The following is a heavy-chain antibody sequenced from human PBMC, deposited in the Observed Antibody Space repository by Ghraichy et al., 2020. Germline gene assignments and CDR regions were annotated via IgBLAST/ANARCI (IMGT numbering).Heavy chain of an antibody. J-gene: IGHJ6*03. Sequence: SETLSLTCTVSGGSISSYYWSWIRQPPGKGLEWIGYIYYSGSTNYNPSLKSRVTISVDTSKNQFSLKLSSVTAADTAVYYCARAIKDIVVVVAATRYYYYYYYMDVWGKGTTVTVSS. V-gene: IGHV4-59*01. CDR3: ARAIKDIVVVVAATRYYYYYYYMDV. CDR2: IYYSGST. D-gene: IGHD2-15*01. CDR1: GGSISSYY.